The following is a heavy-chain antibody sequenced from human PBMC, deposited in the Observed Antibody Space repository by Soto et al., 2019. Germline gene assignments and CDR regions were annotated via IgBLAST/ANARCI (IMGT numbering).Heavy chain of an antibody. CDR1: VFTFTDYY. Sequence: PGRSLRLSCSASVFTFTDYYMSWFRQAPGKGLEWVSYISSTGYTIYYADSVKGRFTISRDNAKNSLYLQMNSLRADDTAVYYCARGRFGESLDFWGQGALVTVSS. J-gene: IGHJ4*02. V-gene: IGHV3-11*01. CDR2: ISSTGYTI. D-gene: IGHD3-10*01. CDR3: ARGRFGESLDF.